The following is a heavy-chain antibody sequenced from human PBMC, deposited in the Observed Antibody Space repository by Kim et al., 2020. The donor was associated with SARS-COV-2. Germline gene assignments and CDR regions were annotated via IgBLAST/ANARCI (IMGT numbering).Heavy chain of an antibody. V-gene: IGHV3-48*02. CDR3: ARDRSGPDTNG. CDR2: ISETSGNI. Sequence: GGSLRLSCGASGFRFSSYGMNWVRQAPGKGLEWLSFISETSGNIYYADSVKGRFTISRDNAKNSLYLQINSLRDEDTAVYYCARDRSGPDTNGWGQGTLVTVSS. D-gene: IGHD2-15*01. J-gene: IGHJ4*02. CDR1: GFRFSSYG.